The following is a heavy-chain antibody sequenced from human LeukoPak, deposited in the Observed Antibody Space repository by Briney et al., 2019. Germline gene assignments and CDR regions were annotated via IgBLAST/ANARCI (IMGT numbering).Heavy chain of an antibody. CDR2: ISSSATYT. V-gene: IGHV3-21*01. J-gene: IGHJ4*02. D-gene: IGHD6-19*01. CDR3: ARDSTADLDY. CDR1: GFTFSSYS. Sequence: PGGSLRLSCVASGFTFSSYSMNWVRQAPGKGLEWASSISSSATYTYYADSVKGRFTISRDNAKKSVYLQMNSLRADDSALYYCARDSTADLDYWGQGTLVTVSS.